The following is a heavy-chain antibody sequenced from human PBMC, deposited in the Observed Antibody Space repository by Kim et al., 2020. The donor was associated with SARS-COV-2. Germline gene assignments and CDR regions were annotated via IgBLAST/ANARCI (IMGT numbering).Heavy chain of an antibody. V-gene: IGHV3-23*01. CDR1: GFTFSSYA. CDR3: AKDLFGGNSLPGGDAEYFQH. D-gene: IGHD2-21*02. Sequence: GGSLRLSCAASGFTFSSYAMSWVRQAPGKGLEWVSAISGSGGSTYYADSVKGRFTISRDNSKNTLYLQMNSLRAEDTAVYYCAKDLFGGNSLPGGDAEYFQHWGQGTLVTISS. CDR2: ISGSGGST. J-gene: IGHJ1*01.